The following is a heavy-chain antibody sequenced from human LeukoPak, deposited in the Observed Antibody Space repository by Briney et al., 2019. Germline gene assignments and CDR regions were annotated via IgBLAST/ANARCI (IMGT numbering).Heavy chain of an antibody. CDR1: GYTFTSYD. Sequence: ASVKVSCKASGYTFTSYDINWVRQATGQGLEWMGWMNPNSGNTGYAQKFQGRVTMTRNTSISTAYMELSSLRSEDTAVYYCARKPGYSYGYDFDYWGQGTLVTASS. J-gene: IGHJ4*02. D-gene: IGHD5-18*01. CDR2: MNPNSGNT. CDR3: ARKPGYSYGYDFDY. V-gene: IGHV1-8*01.